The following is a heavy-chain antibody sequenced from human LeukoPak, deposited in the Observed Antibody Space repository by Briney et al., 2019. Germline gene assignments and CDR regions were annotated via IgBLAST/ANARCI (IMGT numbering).Heavy chain of an antibody. CDR2: INTNTGNP. D-gene: IGHD6-13*01. J-gene: IGHJ4*02. CDR3: ARYYGSSHDY. CDR1: GYTFTGYY. Sequence: ASVKVSCEASGYTFTGYYMHWVRQAPGQGLEWMGWINTNTGNPTYAQGFTGRFVFSLDTSVSTAYLQISSLKAEDTAVYYCARYYGSSHDYWGQGTLVTVSS. V-gene: IGHV7-4-1*02.